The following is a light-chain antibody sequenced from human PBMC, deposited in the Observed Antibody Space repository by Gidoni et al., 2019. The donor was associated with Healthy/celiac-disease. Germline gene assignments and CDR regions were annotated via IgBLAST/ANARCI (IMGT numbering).Light chain of an antibody. J-gene: IGKJ3*01. CDR1: QGISNY. CDR3: QTYNSAPFT. Sequence: DIQMTQSPSSLSASVGDRVTITCRASQGISNYLAWYQQKPGKVPKLLIYAASTLQSGVPSRVSGRGSGTDFTLTISSLQPEDGATYYCQTYNSAPFTFGPGTKVDIK. V-gene: IGKV1-27*01. CDR2: AAS.